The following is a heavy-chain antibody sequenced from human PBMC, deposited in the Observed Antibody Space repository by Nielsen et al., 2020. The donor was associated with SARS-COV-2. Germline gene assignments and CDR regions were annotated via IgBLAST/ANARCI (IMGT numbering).Heavy chain of an antibody. Sequence: ETLSLTCAVYGGSFSGYYWSWIRQPPGKGLEWIGEINHSGSTNYNPSLKSRVTISVDTSKNQFSLKLSSVTAADTAVYYCARGRVVVPAAYFDYWGQGTLVTVSS. CDR2: INHSGST. CDR1: GGSFSGYY. D-gene: IGHD2-2*01. CDR3: ARGRVVVPAAYFDY. V-gene: IGHV4-34*01. J-gene: IGHJ4*02.